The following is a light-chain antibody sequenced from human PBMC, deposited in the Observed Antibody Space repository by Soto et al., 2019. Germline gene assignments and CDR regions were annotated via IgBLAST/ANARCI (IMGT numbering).Light chain of an antibody. Sequence: QSVLTQPTSVSGSPGQSITISCTGVSSDIGGYNHVSWYQQHPGKVPRLIIYDVDNRPLGVSNRFSGSQSGNMASLTISGLQAEDEADYYCCAYTARTTLSWVFGGGTNLTVL. V-gene: IGLV2-14*03. J-gene: IGLJ3*02. CDR1: SSDIGGYNH. CDR3: CAYTARTTLSWV. CDR2: DVD.